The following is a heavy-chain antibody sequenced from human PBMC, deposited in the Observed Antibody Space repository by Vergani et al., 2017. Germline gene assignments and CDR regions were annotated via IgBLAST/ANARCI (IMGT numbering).Heavy chain of an antibody. D-gene: IGHD4-23*01. CDR1: GGSISSSSYY. V-gene: IGHV4-39*07. CDR2: IYYSGST. J-gene: IGHJ4*02. Sequence: QVQLQESGPGLVKPSETLSLTCTVSGGSISSSSYYWGWIRQPPGTGLEWIGSIYYSGSTYYNPSLKSRVTISVETSKNQFSLKLSSVTAADTAVYYCARKLYGGNPFDYWGQGTLVTVSS. CDR3: ARKLYGGNPFDY.